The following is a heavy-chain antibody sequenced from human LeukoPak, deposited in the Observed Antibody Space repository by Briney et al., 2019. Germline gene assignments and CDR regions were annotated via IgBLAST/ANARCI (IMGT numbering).Heavy chain of an antibody. V-gene: IGHV3-66*01. CDR2: IYSGGST. CDR3: ARDFSWLGGWFDP. Sequence: GGSLRLSCAASGFTVSSNYMSWVRQAPGKGLEGVSVIYSGGSTYYADSVKGRFTISRDNSKNTLYLQMNSLRAEDTAVYYCARDFSWLGGWFDPWGQGTLVTVSS. J-gene: IGHJ5*02. D-gene: IGHD3-9*01. CDR1: GFTVSSNY.